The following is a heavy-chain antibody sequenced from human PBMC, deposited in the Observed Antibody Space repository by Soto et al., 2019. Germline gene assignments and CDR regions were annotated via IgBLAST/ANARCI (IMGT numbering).Heavy chain of an antibody. CDR3: ARDQAEYKWGEGFDI. Sequence: QVQLVQSGPAVKEPGASVKVSCKTSGYTFTTQYIHWVRQAPGQGLEWMGIVEPSGGYTTYAQRFQGRVTMTRDTSTTTVYMDLSSLTSEDTAVYYFARDQAEYKWGEGFDIWGQGTMVTASS. D-gene: IGHD1-20*01. CDR1: GYTFTTQY. V-gene: IGHV1-46*01. CDR2: VEPSGGYT. J-gene: IGHJ3*02.